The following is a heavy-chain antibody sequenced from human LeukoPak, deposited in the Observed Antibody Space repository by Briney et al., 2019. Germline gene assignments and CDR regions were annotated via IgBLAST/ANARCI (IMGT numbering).Heavy chain of an antibody. J-gene: IGHJ4*02. CDR2: IYYSGGT. Sequence: SETLSLTCTVSGASISSYYWSWIRQPPGKGLEWIGYIYYSGGTNYNPSLKSRVTISVDTSKNQCSLRLTSVTAADTAVYYCARAPDYGGNLDYWGQGTLVTVSS. V-gene: IGHV4-59*01. CDR3: ARAPDYGGNLDY. CDR1: GASISSYY. D-gene: IGHD4-23*01.